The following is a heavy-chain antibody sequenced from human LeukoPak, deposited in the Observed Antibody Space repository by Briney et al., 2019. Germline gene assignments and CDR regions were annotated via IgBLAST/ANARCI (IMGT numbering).Heavy chain of an antibody. V-gene: IGHV4-34*01. CDR2: INHSGST. Sequence: PSETLSLTCAVYGGSFSGYYWSWIRQPPGKGLEWIGEINHSGSTNYNPSLKSRVTISVDTSKNQFSLKLSSVTAADTAVYYWARILGYCSSTSCYPRFDPWGREPWSPSPQ. CDR3: ARILGYCSSTSCYPRFDP. J-gene: IGHJ5*02. CDR1: GGSFSGYY. D-gene: IGHD2-2*01.